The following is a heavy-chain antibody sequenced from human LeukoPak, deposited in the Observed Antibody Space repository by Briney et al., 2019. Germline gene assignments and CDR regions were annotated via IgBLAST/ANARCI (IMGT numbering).Heavy chain of an antibody. V-gene: IGHV3-20*04. CDR3: ARDQLRHDY. J-gene: IGHJ4*02. D-gene: IGHD2-2*01. CDR2: INWNGGST. Sequence: GGSLRLSCAASGFIFDDYGMSWVRHAPGKGLEWVPGINWNGGSTGYADSVKGRSTISRDNAKNSLYLQMNSLRAEDTALYYCARDQLRHDYWGQGTLVTVSS. CDR1: GFIFDDYG.